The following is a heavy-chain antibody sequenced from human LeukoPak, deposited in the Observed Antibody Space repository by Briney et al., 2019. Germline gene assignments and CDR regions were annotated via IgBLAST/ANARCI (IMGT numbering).Heavy chain of an antibody. J-gene: IGHJ4*02. V-gene: IGHV1-3*01. CDR1: GYTFTSYA. CDR2: INAGNGNT. D-gene: IGHD6-13*01. Sequence: ASVKVSCKASGYTFTSYAMHWVRQAPGQRLEWMGWINAGNGNTKYSQKFQGRVTITRDTSASTAYMELSSLRSEDTAVYYCARVYSSSWYDPSPDDYWGQGTLVTVSS. CDR3: ARVYSSSWYDPSPDDY.